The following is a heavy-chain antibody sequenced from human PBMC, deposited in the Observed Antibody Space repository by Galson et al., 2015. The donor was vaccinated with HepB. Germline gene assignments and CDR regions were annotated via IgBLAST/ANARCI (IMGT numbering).Heavy chain of an antibody. J-gene: IGHJ6*02. V-gene: IGHV3-23*01. CDR2: ITGSIDT. CDR3: AKDRGNWPTAGMDV. CDR1: GFPFRSYA. D-gene: IGHD1-1*01. Sequence: SLRLSCAASGFPFRSYAMSWVRQAPGKRLEWVSTITGSIDTYYASSVKGRFTISRDNSKSTFYVQMTGLRAEDTAVYYCAKDRGNWPTAGMDVWGQGTTVTVSS.